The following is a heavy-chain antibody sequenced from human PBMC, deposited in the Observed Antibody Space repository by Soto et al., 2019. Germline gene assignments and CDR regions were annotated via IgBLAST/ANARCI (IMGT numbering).Heavy chain of an antibody. J-gene: IGHJ4*02. CDR1: GFTFSSYA. D-gene: IGHD1-1*01. CDR2: ISYDGSNK. V-gene: IGHV3-30-3*01. Sequence: GGSLRLSCAASGFTFSSYAMHWVRQAPGKGLEWVAVISYDGSNKYYADSVKGRFTISRDNSKNTLYLQMNSLRAEDTAVYYCRTGIKDYWGQGTLVTVSS. CDR3: RTGIKDY.